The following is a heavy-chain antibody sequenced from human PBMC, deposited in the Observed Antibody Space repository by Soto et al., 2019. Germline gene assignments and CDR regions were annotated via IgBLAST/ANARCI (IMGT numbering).Heavy chain of an antibody. CDR3: ASSPNYAQGYYYYYYGMDV. CDR2: IYYSGST. CDR1: GGSISSSSYY. V-gene: IGHV4-39*01. Sequence: QLQLQESGPGLVKPSETLSLTCTVSGGSISSSSYYWGWIRQPPGKGLEWIGSIYYSGSTYYNPSLKSRVTISVDTSKNQFSLKLSSVTAADTAVYYCASSPNYAQGYYYYYYGMDVWGQGTTVTVSS. J-gene: IGHJ6*02. D-gene: IGHD4-4*01.